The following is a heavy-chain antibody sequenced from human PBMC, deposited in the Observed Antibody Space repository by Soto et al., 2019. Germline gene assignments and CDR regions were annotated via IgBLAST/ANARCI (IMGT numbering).Heavy chain of an antibody. CDR1: GFTVSNNY. CDR2: IYSGGYT. Sequence: EVQLVESGGGLIQPGGSLRLSCAVSGFTVSNNYMSWVRQAPGKGLEGVSVIYSGGYTAYGDSVKGRFTIPRDNSKTTIYLQMNSRRPAHPAVYDCATQRGGGGYWGQGTLVTVSS. D-gene: IGHD6-25*01. CDR3: ATQRGGGGY. V-gene: IGHV3-53*01. J-gene: IGHJ4*02.